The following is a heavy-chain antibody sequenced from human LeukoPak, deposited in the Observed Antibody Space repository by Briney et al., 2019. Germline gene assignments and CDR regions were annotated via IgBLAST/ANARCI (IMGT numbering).Heavy chain of an antibody. Sequence: ASVNVSCKASGYTFTSYDINWVRQATGQGLEWMGWMNPNSGNTGYAQKFQGRVTMTRNTSISTAYMELSSLRSDDTAVYYCARGLLDGLRFLEWPDPGLDYWGQGTLVTVSS. CDR3: ARGLLDGLRFLEWPDPGLDY. CDR2: MNPNSGNT. V-gene: IGHV1-8*01. CDR1: GYTFTSYD. D-gene: IGHD3-3*01. J-gene: IGHJ4*02.